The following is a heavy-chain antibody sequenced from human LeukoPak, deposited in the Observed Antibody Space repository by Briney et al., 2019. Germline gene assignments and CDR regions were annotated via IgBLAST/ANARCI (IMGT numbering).Heavy chain of an antibody. V-gene: IGHV1-8*01. J-gene: IGHJ5*02. Sequence: ASVKVSCKASGYTFTSYDINWVRQATGQGLEWMGWMNPNSGNTGYAQKFQGRVTMTRNTSISTAYMELSSLRSEDTAVYYCAKGGGYSYGYFSPNWFDPWGQGTLVTVSS. CDR2: MNPNSGNT. CDR3: AKGGGYSYGYFSPNWFDP. CDR1: GYTFTSYD. D-gene: IGHD5-18*01.